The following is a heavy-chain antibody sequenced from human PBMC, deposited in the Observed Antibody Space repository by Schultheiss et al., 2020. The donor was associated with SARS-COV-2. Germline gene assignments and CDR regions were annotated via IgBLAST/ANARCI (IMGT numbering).Heavy chain of an antibody. Sequence: SETLSLTCTVSGGSISSYYWSWIRQPPGKGLEWIGYFYYSGNTNYNPPLKSRVTFSVDTSKNQFSLKVTSVTAADTAVYYCARLHGDYFDRNWFDPWGQGILVTVSS. CDR2: FYYSGNT. D-gene: IGHD4-17*01. V-gene: IGHV4-59*08. CDR1: GGSISSYY. J-gene: IGHJ5*02. CDR3: ARLHGDYFDRNWFDP.